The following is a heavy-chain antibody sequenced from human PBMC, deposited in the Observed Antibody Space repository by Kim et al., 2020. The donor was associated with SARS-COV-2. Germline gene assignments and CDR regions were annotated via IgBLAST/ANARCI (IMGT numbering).Heavy chain of an antibody. V-gene: IGHV4-59*01. J-gene: IGHJ4*02. Sequence: NPSHKSRVTISVDTSKNQFSLKLSSVTAADTAVYYCARSYSSSSSYYFDYWGQGTLVTVSS. CDR3: ARSYSSSSSYYFDY. D-gene: IGHD6-6*01.